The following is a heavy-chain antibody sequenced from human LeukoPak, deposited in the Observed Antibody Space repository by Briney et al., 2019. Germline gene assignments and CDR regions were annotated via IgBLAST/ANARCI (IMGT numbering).Heavy chain of an antibody. CDR1: GFTFSSYS. CDR2: ISSSSSYI. Sequence: PGGSLRLSCAASGFTFSSYSMNWVRQAPGKGLEWVSSISSSSSYIYYADSVKGRFTISRDNAKNSLYLQMNSLRAEDTAVCYCARGVTGTTPDAFDIWGQGTMVTVSS. J-gene: IGHJ3*02. V-gene: IGHV3-21*01. CDR3: ARGVTGTTPDAFDI. D-gene: IGHD1-7*01.